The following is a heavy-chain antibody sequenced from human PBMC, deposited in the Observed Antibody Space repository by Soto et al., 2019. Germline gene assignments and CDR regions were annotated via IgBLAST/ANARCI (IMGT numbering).Heavy chain of an antibody. V-gene: IGHV3-48*02. D-gene: IGHD6-13*01. CDR3: ARDRAIAAAGTGYYFDY. CDR1: GFTISGCS. J-gene: IGHJ4*02. Sequence: GGSLRLSCEASGFTISGCSMNWVRQAPGKGLEWLAYITIRTGNIVYADSVRGRFTISADNAENSVFLQMNSLRDEDTAVYYCARDRAIAAAGTGYYFDYWGQGTLVTVS. CDR2: ITIRTGNI.